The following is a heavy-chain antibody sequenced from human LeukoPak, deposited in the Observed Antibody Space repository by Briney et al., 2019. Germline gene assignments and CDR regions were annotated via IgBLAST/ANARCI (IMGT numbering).Heavy chain of an antibody. V-gene: IGHV3-33*06. Sequence: GGSLRLSCAVSGFTFSTFGMHWVRQAPGKGLEWVANIWYDGISKYYADSVKGRFTISRDNSKSTLYLQMNSLRAEDTAVYYCAKDRWGKGTTVTVSS. J-gene: IGHJ6*04. CDR3: AKDR. CDR1: GFTFSTFG. CDR2: IWYDGISK.